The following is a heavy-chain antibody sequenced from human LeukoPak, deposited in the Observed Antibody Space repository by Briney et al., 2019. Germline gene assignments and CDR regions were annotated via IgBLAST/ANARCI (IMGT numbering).Heavy chain of an antibody. D-gene: IGHD1-26*01. CDR2: IYYSGST. CDR3: AREGWELPRTFDI. CDR1: GGSISSYY. V-gene: IGHV4-59*01. Sequence: SETLSLTCTVSGGSISSYYWSWVRQPPGKGLEWIGYIYYSGSTNYNPSLKSRVTISVDTSKTQFSLKLSSVTAADTAVYYCAREGWELPRTFDIWGQGTMVTVSS. J-gene: IGHJ3*02.